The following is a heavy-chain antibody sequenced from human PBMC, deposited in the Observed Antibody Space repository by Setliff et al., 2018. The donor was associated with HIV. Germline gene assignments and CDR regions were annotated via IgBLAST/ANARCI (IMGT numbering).Heavy chain of an antibody. D-gene: IGHD1-26*01. CDR3: ARDRGGSYTPLDF. Sequence: GGSLRLSCAASGFTFSSYAITWVRQASGKGLEWVSAISGSGAVTYADSVKGRFTISRDNARNSLYLQLNSLRAEDTAVYYCARDRGGSYTPLDFWGQGTLVTVSS. CDR2: ISGSGAV. J-gene: IGHJ4*02. V-gene: IGHV3-23*01. CDR1: GFTFSSYA.